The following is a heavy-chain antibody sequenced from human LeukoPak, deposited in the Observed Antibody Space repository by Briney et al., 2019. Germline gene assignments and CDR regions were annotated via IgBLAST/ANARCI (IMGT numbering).Heavy chain of an antibody. D-gene: IGHD5-24*01. J-gene: IGHJ6*03. Sequence: GGSPRLSCEASGFRLIKYAMHWVRQAPGRGLEWVAVISFDGKKEFYADSVKGRFTISRDNSESALFLQMNSLQTDDTAIYYCARASMATINYYYFYMDAWGKGTTVTVSS. CDR3: ARASMATINYYYFYMDA. CDR1: GFRLIKYA. V-gene: IGHV3-30*04. CDR2: ISFDGKKE.